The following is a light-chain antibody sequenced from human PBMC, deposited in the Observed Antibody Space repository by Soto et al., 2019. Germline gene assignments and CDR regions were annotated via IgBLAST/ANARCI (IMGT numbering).Light chain of an antibody. V-gene: IGKV1-5*03. CDR1: QSISSW. Sequence: DIQMTQSPSTLSASVGDRVTITCRASQSISSWLAWYQQKPGKAPKLLIYKASSLESGVPSRFSGSGSGTEFTLTISSRQPDDFATYYCQQYNRYSLTFGQGTKVEIK. CDR2: KAS. J-gene: IGKJ1*01. CDR3: QQYNRYSLT.